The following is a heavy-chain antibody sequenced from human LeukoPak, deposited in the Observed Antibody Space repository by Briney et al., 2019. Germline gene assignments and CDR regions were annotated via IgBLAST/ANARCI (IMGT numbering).Heavy chain of an antibody. D-gene: IGHD1-26*01. CDR2: IIPIFGTA. CDR1: GGTFSSYA. V-gene: IGHV1-69*01. Sequence: GASVKVSCKASGGTFSSYAVSWVRQAPGQGLEWMGGIIPIFGTANYAQKFQGRVTITADESTSTAYMELSSLRSEDTAVFYCARAGGYYGPLSRDWGQGTLVTVSS. J-gene: IGHJ4*02. CDR3: ARAGGYYGPLSRD.